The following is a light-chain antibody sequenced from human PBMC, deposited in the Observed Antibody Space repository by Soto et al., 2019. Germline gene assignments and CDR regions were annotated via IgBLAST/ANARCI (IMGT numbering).Light chain of an antibody. CDR1: SSDVGGYNY. V-gene: IGLV2-14*03. J-gene: IGLJ2*01. CDR3: ASFTRSVTVV. Sequence: QSVLTQPASVSGSPGQSITISCAGTSSDVGGYNYVSWYQQHPGKVPRLIISDVNKRPSGVSDRFSGSKSGNTVSLTISGLQAEDEADYYCASFTRSVTVVFGGGTKLTVL. CDR2: DVN.